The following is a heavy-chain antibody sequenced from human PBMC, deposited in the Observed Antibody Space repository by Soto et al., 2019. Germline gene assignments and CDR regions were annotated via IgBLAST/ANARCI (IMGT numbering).Heavy chain of an antibody. CDR3: ARGWELLAAFDI. V-gene: IGHV1-69*13. CDR2: IIPIFGTA. D-gene: IGHD1-26*01. J-gene: IGHJ3*02. Sequence: ASVKVSCKASGGTFNSYAISWVRQAPGQGLEWMGGIIPIFGTANYAQKFQGRVTITADESTSTAYMELSSLRSEDTAVYYCARGWELLAAFDIWGQGTMVTVSS. CDR1: GGTFNSYA.